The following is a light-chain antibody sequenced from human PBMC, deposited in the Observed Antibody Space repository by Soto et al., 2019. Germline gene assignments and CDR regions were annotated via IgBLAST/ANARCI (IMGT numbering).Light chain of an antibody. CDR2: KAS. J-gene: IGKJ1*01. CDR3: QQYDVYST. V-gene: IGKV1-5*03. CDR1: RSISSW. Sequence: DIQMTQSPSTLSASVGGTVTITCRASRSISSWLDWYQQKPGIAPKLLIYKASTLQSGVPSRFRGSGYGTDFTLTISRLQPDDSATYYCQQYDVYSTFGQGTKVEIK.